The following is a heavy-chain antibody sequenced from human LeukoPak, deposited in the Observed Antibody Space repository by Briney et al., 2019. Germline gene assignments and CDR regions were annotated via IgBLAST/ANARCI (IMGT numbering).Heavy chain of an antibody. CDR1: GYTFTGYY. CDR2: INPKSGAT. CDR3: ARARGFCTSTSCYAFDWFDP. V-gene: IGHV1-2*02. D-gene: IGHD2-2*01. J-gene: IGHJ5*02. Sequence: RASVKVSCKASGYTFTGYYIHWVRQAPGQGLEWMGWINPKSGATDYAQNFQGRVTMTRDTSITSAYMDLSSLAPDDTAVYYCARARGFCTSTSCYAFDWFDPWGQGTLVTVSS.